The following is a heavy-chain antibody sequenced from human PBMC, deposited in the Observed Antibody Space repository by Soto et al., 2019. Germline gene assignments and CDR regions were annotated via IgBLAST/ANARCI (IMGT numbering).Heavy chain of an antibody. V-gene: IGHV3-23*05. CDR1: GLPHSNFA. CDR2: IYGSGRGI. J-gene: IGHJ4*02. Sequence: EVQLLESGGGLVQPGGSLRLSCTASGLPHSNFAMMWVRQAPGKGLECISGIYGSGRGIEYADSVKGRFTISRDNSKNTVYLQMTALRADDTAVYYCAKDAVYNDGLWLMDHWGQGTQVTVSS. D-gene: IGHD2-21*01. CDR3: AKDAVYNDGLWLMDH.